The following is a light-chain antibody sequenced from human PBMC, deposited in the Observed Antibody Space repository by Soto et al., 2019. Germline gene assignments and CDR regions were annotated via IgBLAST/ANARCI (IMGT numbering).Light chain of an antibody. CDR3: QQYNSYSPDT. J-gene: IGKJ1*01. CDR2: DAS. CDR1: QSISSW. Sequence: DIQMTQSPSTLSASVGDRVTITCRASQSISSWLAWYQQKPGKAPKLLIYDASSLESGVPSRFSGSGSGTEFTLPISSLQPADFATYYCQQYNSYSPDTFGQGTKVEIK. V-gene: IGKV1-5*01.